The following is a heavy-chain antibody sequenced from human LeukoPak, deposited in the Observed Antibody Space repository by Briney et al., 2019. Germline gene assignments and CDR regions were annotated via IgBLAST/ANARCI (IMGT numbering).Heavy chain of an antibody. CDR2: ISSSSSYI. Sequence: GGSLRLSCAASGFTFTSYWMNWVRQAPGKGLEWVSSISSSSSYIYYADSVKGRFTISRDNAKNSLYLQMNSLRAEDTAVYYCARDRTGYSGYALDYWGQGTLVTVSS. CDR3: ARDRTGYSGYALDY. CDR1: GFTFTSYW. D-gene: IGHD5-12*01. J-gene: IGHJ4*02. V-gene: IGHV3-21*01.